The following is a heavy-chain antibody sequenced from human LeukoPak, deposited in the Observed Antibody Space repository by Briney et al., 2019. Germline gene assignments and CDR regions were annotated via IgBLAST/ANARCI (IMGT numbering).Heavy chain of an antibody. D-gene: IGHD1-26*01. CDR2: FYPGDSDT. V-gene: IGHV5-51*01. CDR1: GYSFTSYW. J-gene: IGHJ4*02. CDR3: ATSEGGSYSGRSRTFDF. Sequence: GESLKISCKGSGYSFTSYWIGWVRQMPGKGLEWMGIFYPGDSDTRYSPSFQGQVTISADKSISTAYPQWSSLKASDTAMYYCATSEGGSYSGRSRTFDFWGQGTLVTVSS.